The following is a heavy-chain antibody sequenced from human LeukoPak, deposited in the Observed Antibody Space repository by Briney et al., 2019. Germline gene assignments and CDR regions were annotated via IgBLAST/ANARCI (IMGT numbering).Heavy chain of an antibody. CDR1: GFTFSSYG. Sequence: GRSLRLSCAASGFTFSSYGMHWVRQAPGKGLEWVAVIWYDGSNKYYADSVKGRFTISRDNSKNTLYLQMNSLRAEDTAVYYCAKDSSSWDKPDYWGQGTLVTVSS. V-gene: IGHV3-33*06. D-gene: IGHD6-13*01. J-gene: IGHJ4*02. CDR2: IWYDGSNK. CDR3: AKDSSSWDKPDY.